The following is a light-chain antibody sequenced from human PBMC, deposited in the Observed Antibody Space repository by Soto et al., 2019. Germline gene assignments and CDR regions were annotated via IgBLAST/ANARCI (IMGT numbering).Light chain of an antibody. CDR3: QQYNKWPRAT. CDR1: QSISSN. CDR2: RTS. V-gene: IGKV3-15*01. Sequence: EIVMTQSPATLSVSPGERATLSCRASQSISSNLAWYQQKPGQAPRLLMFRTSSRATGFPARFSGSGSGTEFNLTISSLQSEDFGVCYCQQYNKWPRATFGGGTKVEIK. J-gene: IGKJ4*01.